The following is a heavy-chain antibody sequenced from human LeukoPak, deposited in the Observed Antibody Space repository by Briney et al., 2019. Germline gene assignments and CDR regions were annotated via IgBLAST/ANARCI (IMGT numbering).Heavy chain of an antibody. CDR3: ARVVQRRDGYNYEDY. D-gene: IGHD5-24*01. CDR2: ISAYNGNT. CDR1: GYTFTSYG. Sequence: ASVKVSCTASGYTFTSYGISWVRQAPGQGLEWMGWISAYNGNTNYAQKLQGRVTITTDTSTSTAYMELRSLRSDDTAVYYCARVVQRRDGYNYEDYWGQGTLVTVSS. J-gene: IGHJ4*02. V-gene: IGHV1-18*01.